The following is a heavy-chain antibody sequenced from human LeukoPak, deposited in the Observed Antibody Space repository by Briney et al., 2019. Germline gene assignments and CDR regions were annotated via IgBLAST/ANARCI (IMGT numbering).Heavy chain of an antibody. CDR3: ARGGSSWYDAFDI. CDR1: GGSISSYY. D-gene: IGHD6-13*01. J-gene: IGHJ3*02. Sequence: PSETLSLTCTVSGGSISSYYWSWIRQFPGKGLEWIGYIYYSGSTNYNPSLKSRVTISVDTSKNQFSLKLSSVTAADTAVYYCARGGSSWYDAFDIWGQGTMVTVSS. V-gene: IGHV4-59*01. CDR2: IYYSGST.